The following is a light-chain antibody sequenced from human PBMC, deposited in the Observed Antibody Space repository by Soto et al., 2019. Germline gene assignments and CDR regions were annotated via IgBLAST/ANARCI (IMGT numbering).Light chain of an antibody. Sequence: QSALTQPPSVSGAPGQRVAISCTGSSSNIGAEYDVHWYQQLPGTAPKRLIYGDNNRPSGVPDRFSGSKSGTSAPLAITGLQPGDEADYYCQSYDSSLTTFVFGTGTKVTVL. CDR3: QSYDSSLTTFV. CDR2: GDN. J-gene: IGLJ1*01. V-gene: IGLV1-40*01. CDR1: SSNIGAEYD.